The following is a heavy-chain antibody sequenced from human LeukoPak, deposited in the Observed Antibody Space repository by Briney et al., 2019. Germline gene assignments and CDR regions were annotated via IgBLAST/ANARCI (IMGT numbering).Heavy chain of an antibody. V-gene: IGHV4-38-2*01. CDR3: ARGAGTSDY. Sequence: SETLSLTCAVSGYSISSGYYWGWIRQPPGKGLEWIGIIYHSGSTYYNPSLKSRVNISVETSKNQFSLKLSSVTAADTAVYYCARGAGTSDYWGQGTLVTVSS. CDR2: IYHSGST. J-gene: IGHJ4*02. CDR1: GYSISSGYY. D-gene: IGHD2-2*01.